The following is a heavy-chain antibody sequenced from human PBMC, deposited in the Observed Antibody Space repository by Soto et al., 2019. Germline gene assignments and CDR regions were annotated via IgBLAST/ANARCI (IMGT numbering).Heavy chain of an antibody. Sequence: SETLSLTCSVSGFAISTDDSYWGWVRQPPGKGLEWIATIYYRGNTYYNPSLKSRVIISVDTSKNQFSLRLTSVTAEDTAVYYCARLTTRLNFGKWGQGTLVTVSS. D-gene: IGHD3-3*01. CDR2: IYYRGNT. V-gene: IGHV4-39*01. CDR1: GFAISTDDSY. J-gene: IGHJ4*02. CDR3: ARLTTRLNFGK.